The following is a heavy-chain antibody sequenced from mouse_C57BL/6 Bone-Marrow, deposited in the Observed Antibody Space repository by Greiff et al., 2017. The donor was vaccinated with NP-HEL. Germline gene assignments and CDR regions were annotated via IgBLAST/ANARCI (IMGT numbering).Heavy chain of an antibody. CDR1: GYTFTSYW. J-gene: IGHJ1*03. V-gene: IGHV1-5*01. D-gene: IGHD1-1*01. CDR2: LYPGNSDT. Sequence: EVQLQQSGTVLARPGASVKMSCKTSGYTFTSYWMHWVKQRPGQGLEWIGALYPGNSDTSYNQKFKGKAKLTAVTSASTAYMELSSLTNEDSAVYYCTRTGTTVVATGDWYFDVWGTGTTVTVSS. CDR3: TRTGTTVVATGDWYFDV.